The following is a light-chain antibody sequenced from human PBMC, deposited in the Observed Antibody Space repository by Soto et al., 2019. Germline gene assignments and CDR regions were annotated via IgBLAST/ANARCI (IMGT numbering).Light chain of an antibody. CDR2: GGS. CDR1: QSVSSN. Sequence: EIVMTQSPATLSVSPGERATLSCRASQSVSSNLAWYQQKPGQAPRLLIYGGSSRATGIPDRFSGSGSGTDFTLTIGRLEPEDFAVYYCHQYDSWTFGQGAKVDIK. V-gene: IGKV3D-15*01. J-gene: IGKJ1*01. CDR3: HQYDSWT.